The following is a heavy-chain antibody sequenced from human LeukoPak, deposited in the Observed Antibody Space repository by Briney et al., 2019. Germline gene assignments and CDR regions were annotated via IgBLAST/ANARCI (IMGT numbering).Heavy chain of an antibody. V-gene: IGHV1-24*01. J-gene: IGHJ3*02. CDR3: ARDMREVYYYDSSGYPSAFDI. CDR2: FDPEDGET. D-gene: IGHD3-22*01. CDR1: GYTLSELS. Sequence: ASVKVSCKVSGYTLSELSIHWVRQAPGKGLEWMGGFDPEDGETIYAQKFQGRVPMTEDTSTDTAYMELTSLRSDDTAVYYCARDMREVYYYDSSGYPSAFDIWGQGTMVTVSS.